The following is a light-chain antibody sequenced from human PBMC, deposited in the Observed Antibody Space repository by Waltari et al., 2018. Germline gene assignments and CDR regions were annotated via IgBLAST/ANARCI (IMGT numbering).Light chain of an antibody. Sequence: QTVVTQEPSLSVSPGGTVTLTCALSSDSVSSTSYTTWYQQTPGQPPRTLVYKGISRSSGVPDRFSGSILGNTAALTITGAQADDESDYYCSMYMGSGVWVFGGGTKLTVL. CDR1: SDSVSSTSY. V-gene: IGLV8-61*01. CDR2: KGI. CDR3: SMYMGSGVWV. J-gene: IGLJ3*02.